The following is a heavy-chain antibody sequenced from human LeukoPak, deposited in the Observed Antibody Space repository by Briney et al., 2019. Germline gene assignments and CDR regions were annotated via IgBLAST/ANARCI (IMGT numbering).Heavy chain of an antibody. V-gene: IGHV3-33*01. CDR3: ARDRGGDSFDY. Sequence: TGGSLRLSCAASGFTFSSYGMHWVRQAPGKGLEWVAVIWYDGSNKYYADSVEGRFTISRDNSKNTLYLQMNSLRAEDTAVYYCARDRGGDSFDYWGQGTLVTVSS. J-gene: IGHJ4*02. D-gene: IGHD3-10*01. CDR2: IWYDGSNK. CDR1: GFTFSSYG.